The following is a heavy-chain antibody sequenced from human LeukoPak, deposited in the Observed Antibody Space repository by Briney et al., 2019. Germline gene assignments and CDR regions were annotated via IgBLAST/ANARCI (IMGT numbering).Heavy chain of an antibody. V-gene: IGHV3-23*01. CDR1: GFSFSNCE. D-gene: IGHD5-12*01. CDR2: IRGSGDST. J-gene: IGHJ4*02. CDR3: ANGHTDSEWLYFDS. Sequence: GGSLRLSCAASGFSFSNCEMNWVRQAPGKGLEWVSGIRGSGDSTYYADSVKGRFTISRDNSKNTLYLQMNSLRAEDTAVYYCANGHTDSEWLYFDSWGQGSLVTVSS.